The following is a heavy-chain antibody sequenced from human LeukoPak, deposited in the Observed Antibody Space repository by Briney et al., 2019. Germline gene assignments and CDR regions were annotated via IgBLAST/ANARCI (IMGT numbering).Heavy chain of an antibody. CDR3: ARETGRYLGY. J-gene: IGHJ4*02. D-gene: IGHD1-26*01. CDR2: IYSGGST. V-gene: IGHV3-53*01. Sequence: GGSLRLSCAASGFTVSSNYMTWVRQAPGKGLEWVSIIYSGGSTYYADSVKGRFTISRDNSKNTVYLQMNSLRAEDTAVYYCARETGRYLGYWGQGTLVTVSS. CDR1: GFTVSSNY.